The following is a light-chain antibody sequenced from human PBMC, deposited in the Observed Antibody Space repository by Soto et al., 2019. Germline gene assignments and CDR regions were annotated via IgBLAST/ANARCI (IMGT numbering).Light chain of an antibody. CDR3: SSYAGTFEM. J-gene: IGLJ3*02. CDR2: EVS. Sequence: QSALTQPPSASGSPGQSVTISCTGTSSDVGGYNYVSWYQQHPGKAPKLMIYEVSKRPSGVPDRFSGSKSGNTASLTVSGLQAEDEADYYCSSYAGTFEMFGGGTKLTVL. V-gene: IGLV2-8*01. CDR1: SSDVGGYNY.